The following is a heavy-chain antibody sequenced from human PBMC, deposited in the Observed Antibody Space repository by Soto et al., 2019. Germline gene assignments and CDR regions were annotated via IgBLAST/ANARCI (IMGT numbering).Heavy chain of an antibody. CDR1: GYTFTSYA. D-gene: IGHD3-22*01. CDR2: INAGNGNT. CDR3: ARGGYYYDSSGYPPDYLDY. V-gene: IGHV1-3*01. J-gene: IGHJ4*02. Sequence: ASVKVSCKASGYTFTSYAMNWVRQAPGQRLEWMGWINAGNGNTKYSQKFQGRVTITRDTSASTAYMELSSLRSEDTAVYYCARGGYYYDSSGYPPDYLDYWGQGTLVTVSS.